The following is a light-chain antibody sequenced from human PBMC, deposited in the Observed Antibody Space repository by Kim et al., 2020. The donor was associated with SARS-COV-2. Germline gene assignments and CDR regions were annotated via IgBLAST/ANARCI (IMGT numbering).Light chain of an antibody. CDR1: QSVSSD. CDR3: QQYNSWPYT. V-gene: IGKV3-15*01. CDR2: DAS. Sequence: SLSPGARATLSCRATQSVSSDLAWYQQRPGQAPRLLIYDASTRATGIPARFSGSGSGTEFTLTISSLQSEDFAVYYCQQYNSWPYTFGQGTKLEI. J-gene: IGKJ2*01.